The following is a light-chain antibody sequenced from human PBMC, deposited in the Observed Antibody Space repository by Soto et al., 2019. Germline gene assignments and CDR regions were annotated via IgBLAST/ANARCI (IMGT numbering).Light chain of an antibody. V-gene: IGLV1-40*01. Sequence: QSVLTQPPSVSGAPGQRVTISCTGSSSNIGAGYDVHWYQQLPGTAPKLLIYGNSNRPSGVPDRFSGSKSGTSASLAITGRQAEDEAEYYCQSYDSSLSGVVFGGGTQLTVL. CDR3: QSYDSSLSGVV. J-gene: IGLJ2*01. CDR2: GNS. CDR1: SSNIGAGYD.